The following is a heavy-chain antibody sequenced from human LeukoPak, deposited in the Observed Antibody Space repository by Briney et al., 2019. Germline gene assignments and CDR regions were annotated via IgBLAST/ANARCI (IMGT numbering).Heavy chain of an antibody. Sequence: GGSLRLSCAASGFTFSSYAMNWVRQAPGKGLAWVSGIIASGGSTYYADSVKGRFTISRDNSKNTLYLQMNSLRAEDTAVYYCAKADGYSYGRYYFDYWGQGTLVTVSS. V-gene: IGHV3-23*01. CDR1: GFTFSSYA. D-gene: IGHD5-18*01. CDR3: AKADGYSYGRYYFDY. J-gene: IGHJ4*02. CDR2: IIASGGST.